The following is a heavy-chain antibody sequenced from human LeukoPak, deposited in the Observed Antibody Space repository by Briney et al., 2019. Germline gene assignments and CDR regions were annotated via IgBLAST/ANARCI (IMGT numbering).Heavy chain of an antibody. CDR3: AELGITMIGGV. D-gene: IGHD3-10*02. V-gene: IGHV3-23*01. CDR2: ISSSGGST. J-gene: IGHJ6*04. Sequence: GGSLRLSCAASGFTFSDYYMSWIRQAPGKGLEWVSSISSSGGSTYYADSVKGRFTISRDNSKNTLYLQMNSLSPEDTAVYYCAELGITMIGGVWGKGTTVTISS. CDR1: GFTFSDYY.